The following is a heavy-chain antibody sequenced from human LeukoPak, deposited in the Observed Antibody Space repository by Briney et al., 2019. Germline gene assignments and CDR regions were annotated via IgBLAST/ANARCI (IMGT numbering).Heavy chain of an antibody. CDR3: ARAGMYSSGWFRFDP. J-gene: IGHJ5*02. CDR1: GFTFSSYW. CDR2: IKQDGSEK. Sequence: GGSLRLSCAASGFTFSSYWMSWVRQAPGKGLEWVANIKQDGSEKYYVDSVKGRFTISRDNAKNSLYLQMNSLRAEDTAVYYCARAGMYSSGWFRFDPWGQGTLATVSS. D-gene: IGHD6-19*01. V-gene: IGHV3-7*01.